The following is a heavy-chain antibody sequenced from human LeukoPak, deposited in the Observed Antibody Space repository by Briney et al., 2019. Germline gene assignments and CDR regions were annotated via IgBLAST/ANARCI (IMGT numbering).Heavy chain of an antibody. CDR3: ARQQVGSSGYYYYYGMDV. V-gene: IGHV5-51*01. D-gene: IGHD3-22*01. CDR2: IYPGDSDT. Sequence: GESLKISCKGSGYSFTSYWIGWVRQMPGKGLEWMGIIYPGDSDTRYSPSFQGQVTISADKSISTAYLQWSSLKASDTAMYYCARQQVGSSGYYYYYGMDVWGQGTTVTVSS. J-gene: IGHJ6*02. CDR1: GYSFTSYW.